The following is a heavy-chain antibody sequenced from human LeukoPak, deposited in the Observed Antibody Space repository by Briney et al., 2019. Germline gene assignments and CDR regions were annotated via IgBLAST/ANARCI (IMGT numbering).Heavy chain of an antibody. D-gene: IGHD4-17*01. J-gene: IGHJ4*02. V-gene: IGHV3-48*03. Sequence: PGGSLRLSCVASGFTFSSYEMNWVRQAPGKGLEWVSYISSSGSTIYYADSVKGRFTISRDNAKNSLYLQMSSLRAEDTAVYYCARDYGDSPTQYYFDYWGQGTLVTVSS. CDR3: ARDYGDSPTQYYFDY. CDR2: ISSSGSTI. CDR1: GFTFSSYE.